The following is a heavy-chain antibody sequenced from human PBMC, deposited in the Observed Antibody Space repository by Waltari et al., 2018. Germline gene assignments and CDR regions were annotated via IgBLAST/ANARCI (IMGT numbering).Heavy chain of an antibody. V-gene: IGHV3-74*01. Sequence: EVQLVESGGGLVQPGGSLRLSCAASGFTFSSYGRHWVRQAPGKGLVWVSRINSDGSSTSYADSVKGRFTISRDNAKNTLYLQMNSLRAEDTAVYYCARGYYDFWSGYYTGDYYGMDVWGQGTTVTVSS. CDR1: GFTFSSYG. D-gene: IGHD3-3*01. CDR3: ARGYYDFWSGYYTGDYYGMDV. CDR2: INSDGSST. J-gene: IGHJ6*02.